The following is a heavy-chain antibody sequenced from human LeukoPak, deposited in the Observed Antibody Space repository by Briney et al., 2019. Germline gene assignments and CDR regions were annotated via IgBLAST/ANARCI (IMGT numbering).Heavy chain of an antibody. D-gene: IGHD6-19*01. CDR2: ITSKGGST. Sequence: GGPLRLSCSASGFTFSSYAMHWVRQAPGKGLEYVSAITSKGGSTYYADSVKGRFTISRDNSKNTLYLQMSSLRAEDTAVYYCVKSGIAVSGTDYWGQGTLVTVSS. CDR1: GFTFSSYA. V-gene: IGHV3-64D*09. J-gene: IGHJ4*02. CDR3: VKSGIAVSGTDY.